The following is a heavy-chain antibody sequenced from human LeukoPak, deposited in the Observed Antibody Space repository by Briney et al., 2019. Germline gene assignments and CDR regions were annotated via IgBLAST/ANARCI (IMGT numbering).Heavy chain of an antibody. CDR1: GLTFGTYA. CDR3: ASPGISGSFYEPFAY. D-gene: IGHD3-10*01. V-gene: IGHV3-33*01. Sequence: GGSLRLSCAASGLTFGTYAMHWVPQAPGKGLEWVAVMYHDGSNEYYADSVKGRFTISRDNSKNTLYLQMHSLRAEDTAVYFCASPGISGSFYEPFAYWGQGTLVTVSS. J-gene: IGHJ4*02. CDR2: MYHDGSNE.